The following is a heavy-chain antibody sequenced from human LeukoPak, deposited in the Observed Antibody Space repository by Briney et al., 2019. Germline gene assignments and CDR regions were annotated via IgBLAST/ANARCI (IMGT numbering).Heavy chain of an antibody. V-gene: IGHV4-39*01. CDR2: IYYSGST. CDR1: GGSISSSSYY. CDR3: ARLGYCSGGSCLAFDY. J-gene: IGHJ4*02. D-gene: IGHD2-15*01. Sequence: PSETLSLTCTVSGGSISSSSYYWGWIRQPPGKGLEWIGSIYYSGSTYYNPSLKSRVTISVDTSKNQFSLKLSSATAADTAVYYCARLGYCSGGSCLAFDYWGQGTLVTVSS.